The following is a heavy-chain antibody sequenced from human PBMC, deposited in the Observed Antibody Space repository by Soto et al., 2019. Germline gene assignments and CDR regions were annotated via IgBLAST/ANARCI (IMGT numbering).Heavy chain of an antibody. CDR1: DGSIAIGGCY. V-gene: IGHV4-31*03. D-gene: IGHD3-10*01. CDR2: IYYSGRT. J-gene: IGHJ4*02. CDR3: ARVKDYYISIDY. Sequence: TSETLSRRYCVSDGSIAIGGCYWSWIRRHPGKGLEWIGYIYYSGRTYYNPSLKSRLTISVDTSKNQFSLRLSSVTAADTAVYYCARVKDYYISIDYWGLGTLVT.